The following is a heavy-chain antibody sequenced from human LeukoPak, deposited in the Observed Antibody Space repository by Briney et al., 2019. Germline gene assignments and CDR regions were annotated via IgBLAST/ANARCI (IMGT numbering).Heavy chain of an antibody. J-gene: IGHJ3*02. Sequence: PGGSLRLSCAASGFTFSDYYMSWIRQAPGKGLEWVSYISSSSSYTNYADSVKGRFTISRDNAKNSLYLQMNSLRAEDTALYHCARGNYGDSEPRAFDIWGQGTMVTVSS. V-gene: IGHV3-11*05. CDR2: ISSSSSYT. CDR3: ARGNYGDSEPRAFDI. D-gene: IGHD4-17*01. CDR1: GFTFSDYY.